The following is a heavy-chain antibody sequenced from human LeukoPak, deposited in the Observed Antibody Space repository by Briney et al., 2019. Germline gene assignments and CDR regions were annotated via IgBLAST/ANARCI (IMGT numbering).Heavy chain of an antibody. CDR2: INPNSGGT. D-gene: IGHD2-2*01. V-gene: IGHV1-2*02. J-gene: IGHJ4*03. CDR1: GYTFTGYY. CDR3: WNTPHFLCSRCSFPFDY. Sequence: ASVKVSCKASGYTFTGYYIHWVRQAPGQGLEWMGWINPNSGGTNYAQKFQDRVTMTRDTSISTVYMELSRLRSDDTAVYYFWNTPHFLCSRCSFPFDYWGQGTLVTVSS.